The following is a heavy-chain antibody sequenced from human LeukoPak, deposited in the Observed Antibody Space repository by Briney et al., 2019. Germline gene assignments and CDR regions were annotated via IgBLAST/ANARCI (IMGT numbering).Heavy chain of an antibody. Sequence: GGSLRLSCAASGFTFSSYPMHWVRQAPGKGLEYVSAISSSGDSIYYPNSVKGRFTISRDNSKNTLYLQMGSLRAEDMAVYYCARAYYDSGGFYYDYWGQGTLVTVSS. CDR3: ARAYYDSGGFYYDY. CDR1: GFTFSSYP. V-gene: IGHV3-64*01. J-gene: IGHJ4*02. CDR2: ISSSGDSI. D-gene: IGHD3-22*01.